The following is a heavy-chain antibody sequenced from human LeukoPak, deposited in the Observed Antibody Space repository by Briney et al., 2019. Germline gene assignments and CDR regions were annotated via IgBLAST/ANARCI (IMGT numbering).Heavy chain of an antibody. CDR2: IYSGGST. CDR3: ARGLNVVVPAAMNYFDY. Sequence: GGSLRLSCAASGFTVSSNYMSWVRQAPGQGLEWVSVIYSGGSTYYADSVKGRLTISRDNSKNTLYLQMNSLRAEDTAVYYCARGLNVVVPAAMNYFDYWGQGTLVTVSS. J-gene: IGHJ4*02. CDR1: GFTVSSNY. D-gene: IGHD2-2*01. V-gene: IGHV3-66*01.